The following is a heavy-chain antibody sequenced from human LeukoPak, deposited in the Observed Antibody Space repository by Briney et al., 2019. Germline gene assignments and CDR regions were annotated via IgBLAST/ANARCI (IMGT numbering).Heavy chain of an antibody. Sequence: PSETLSLTCTVSGVSISSSDNFWGWIRQPPGKGLEWIGSVHYSGTTYYIPSLKSRVTISVDTSKNQFSLKLSSVTASDTAVYYSARHEEEDGYNAKTFCYRGHGTLVTVSS. CDR3: ARHEEEDGYNAKTFCY. V-gene: IGHV4-39*01. CDR1: GVSISSSDNF. CDR2: VHYSGTT. J-gene: IGHJ4*01. D-gene: IGHD5-24*01.